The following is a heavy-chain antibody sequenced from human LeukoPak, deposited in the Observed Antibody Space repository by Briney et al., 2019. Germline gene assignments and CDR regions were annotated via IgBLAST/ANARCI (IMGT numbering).Heavy chain of an antibody. Sequence: GGSLRLSCAASGFTLNIYAMSWVRQAPGKGLEWVANIKQDGSEKYYVDPVKGRFTISRDNAKNSLYLQMNSLRAEDAAVYYCARSSVDTAMVTIVHYYYYGMDVWGQGTTVTVSS. V-gene: IGHV3-7*01. CDR3: ARSSVDTAMVTIVHYYYYGMDV. J-gene: IGHJ6*02. CDR2: IKQDGSEK. CDR1: GFTLNIYA. D-gene: IGHD5-18*01.